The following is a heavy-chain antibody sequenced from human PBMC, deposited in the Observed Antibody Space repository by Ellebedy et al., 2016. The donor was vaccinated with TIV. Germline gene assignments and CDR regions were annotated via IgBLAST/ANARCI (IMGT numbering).Heavy chain of an antibody. CDR3: GRDDRYGLDV. CDR1: GFTFSSYA. CDR2: INSDGSST. Sequence: PGGSLRLSCAVSGFTFSSYAMNWVRQAPGKGLVWVSHINSDGSSTTYADSVKGRFTISRDNAKDTVYLQMNSLRAEDTAVYYCGRDDRYGLDVWGQGTTVIVSS. J-gene: IGHJ6*02. V-gene: IGHV3-74*01.